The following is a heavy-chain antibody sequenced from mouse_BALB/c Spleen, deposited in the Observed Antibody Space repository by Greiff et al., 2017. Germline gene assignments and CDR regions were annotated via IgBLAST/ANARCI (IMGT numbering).Heavy chain of an antibody. J-gene: IGHJ4*01. CDR2: IYPSDSYT. D-gene: IGHD2-2*01. Sequence: QVQLQQPGAELVRPGASVKLSCKASGYTFTSYWINWVKQRPGQGLEWIGNIYPSDSYTNYNQKFKDKATLTVDKSSSTAYMQLSSPTSEDSAVYYCTRGYDVPYYAMDYWGQGTSVTVSS. CDR3: TRGYDVPYYAMDY. V-gene: IGHV1-69*02. CDR1: GYTFTSYW.